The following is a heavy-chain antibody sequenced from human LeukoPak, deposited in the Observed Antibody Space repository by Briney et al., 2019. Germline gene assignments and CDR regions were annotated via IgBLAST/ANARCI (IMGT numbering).Heavy chain of an antibody. CDR3: ARRRYYYDSSGYYYAGTFDY. Sequence: PSETLSLTCAVYGGSFSGYYWSWIRQPPGKGLEWIGEINHSGSTNYNPSLKSRVTVSVDTSKNQFSLKLSSVTAADTAVYYCARRRYYYDSSGYYYAGTFDYWGQGTLVTVSS. D-gene: IGHD3-22*01. CDR1: GGSFSGYY. CDR2: INHSGST. V-gene: IGHV4-34*01. J-gene: IGHJ4*02.